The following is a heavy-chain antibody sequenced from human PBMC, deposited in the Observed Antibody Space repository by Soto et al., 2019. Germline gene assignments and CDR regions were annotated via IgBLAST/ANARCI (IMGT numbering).Heavy chain of an antibody. J-gene: IGHJ6*02. D-gene: IGHD6-19*01. Sequence: SQTLSLTCAISGDSVSSNSAAWNWIRQSPSRGLEWLGRTYYRSKWYNDYAVSVKSRITINPDTSKNQFSLQLNSVTPEDTAVYYCARVSRDIAVAGTGYYYGMDVWGQGTTVTVSS. CDR2: TYYRSKWYN. V-gene: IGHV6-1*01. CDR3: ARVSRDIAVAGTGYYYGMDV. CDR1: GDSVSSNSAA.